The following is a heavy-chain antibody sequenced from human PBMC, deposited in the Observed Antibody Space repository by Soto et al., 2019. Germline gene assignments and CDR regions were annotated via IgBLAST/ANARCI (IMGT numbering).Heavy chain of an antibody. CDR3: ARHDCISTSCYYYYYYSMDV. Sequence: QVQLVQSGAEVKKPGSSVKVSCKTSGGTFSSYAISWVRQAPGQGLEWMGGIIPIFDTANYAQKFQGRVTTTAAESXXTXYXXLGSLRSEETAVYYCARHDCISTSCYYYYYYSMDVWVQGTTVTVSS. J-gene: IGHJ6*02. D-gene: IGHD2-2*01. V-gene: IGHV1-69*12. CDR2: IIPIFDTA. CDR1: GGTFSSYA.